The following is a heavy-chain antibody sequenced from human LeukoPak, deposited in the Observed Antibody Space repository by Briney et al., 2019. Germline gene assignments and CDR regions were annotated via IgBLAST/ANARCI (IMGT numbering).Heavy chain of an antibody. CDR1: GFSFSSYS. CDR3: ARDEGSSENWNYAQY. V-gene: IGHV3-48*01. J-gene: IGHJ4*02. CDR2: ISSSSSTI. D-gene: IGHD1-7*01. Sequence: GGSLKLSCAASGFSFSSYSMNWARQSPGKGLEWDSYISSSSSTISYADSVKGRFTISRDNAKNSLYLQMNSLRAEDTAVYYCARDEGSSENWNYAQYWGQGTLVTVSS.